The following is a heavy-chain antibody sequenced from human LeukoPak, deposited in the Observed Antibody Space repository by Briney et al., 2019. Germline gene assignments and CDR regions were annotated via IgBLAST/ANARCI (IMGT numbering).Heavy chain of an antibody. Sequence: SETLSLTCTVSGGSISSGGYYWSWIRQHPGKGLEWIGYIYYSGSTYYNPSLKSRVTISVDTSKNQFSLKLSSVTAADTAVYYCARTSSHTAMRGLLDYWGQGTLVTVSS. CDR1: GGSISSGGYY. J-gene: IGHJ4*02. CDR3: ARTSSHTAMRGLLDY. CDR2: IYYSGST. D-gene: IGHD5-18*01. V-gene: IGHV4-31*03.